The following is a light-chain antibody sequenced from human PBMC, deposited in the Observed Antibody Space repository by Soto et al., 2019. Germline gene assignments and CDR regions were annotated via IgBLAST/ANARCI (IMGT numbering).Light chain of an antibody. CDR2: GAS. CDR3: QQSGT. CDR1: QTVSSSY. V-gene: IGKV3-20*01. Sequence: EILLTQSPGTLSLSPGERATLSCRASQTVSSSYLAWYQHKPGQAPRLLIYGASKRALGIPDRFSGSGSGTDFTLTISRLEPEDFAVYYCQQSGTFGQGTKVEI. J-gene: IGKJ1*01.